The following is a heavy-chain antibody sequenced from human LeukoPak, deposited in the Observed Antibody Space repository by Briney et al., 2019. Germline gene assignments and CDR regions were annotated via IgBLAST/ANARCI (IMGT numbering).Heavy chain of an antibody. CDR1: GGTFSSYA. CDR2: IIPIFGTA. D-gene: IGHD6-13*01. J-gene: IGHJ4*02. Sequence: SVKVSCKVSGGTFSSYAISWVRQAPGQGLEWMGGIIPIFGTANYAQTFQGRVTITADESTSTAYMELSSLRAEDTAVYYCANSPRQYYFDYWGQGTLVTVSS. CDR3: ANSPRQYYFDY. V-gene: IGHV1-69*01.